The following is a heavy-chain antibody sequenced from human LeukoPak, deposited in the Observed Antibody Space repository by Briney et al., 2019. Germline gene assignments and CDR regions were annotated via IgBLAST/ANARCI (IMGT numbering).Heavy chain of an antibody. V-gene: IGHV3-30-3*01. D-gene: IGHD3-16*01. Sequence: GGSLRLSCAASGFTFSNYAMHWVRQAPGKGLEWVAVVSSDGGNKYYADSVKGRFTISGDNSKNTLYLQMNSLRTEDTAVYFCARADHEKVGAIDYWCQGTPVIVSS. J-gene: IGHJ4*02. CDR1: GFTFSNYA. CDR3: ARADHEKVGAIDY. CDR2: VSSDGGNK.